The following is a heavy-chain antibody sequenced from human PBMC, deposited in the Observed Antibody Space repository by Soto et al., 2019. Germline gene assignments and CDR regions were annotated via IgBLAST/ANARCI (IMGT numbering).Heavy chain of an antibody. CDR3: ARGIYMKVVVQRDAPDQYYFDY. Sequence: SETLSLTCAVYGGSFSDYYWSWIRQPPGKGLEGIGEVNHRGSTNYSPSLKSRVTISADTSKNQFSLKLRSVTAADTAVYYCARGIYMKVVVQRDAPDQYYFDYWGQGTLVTVSS. CDR2: VNHRGST. J-gene: IGHJ4*02. D-gene: IGHD3-22*01. V-gene: IGHV4-34*01. CDR1: GGSFSDYY.